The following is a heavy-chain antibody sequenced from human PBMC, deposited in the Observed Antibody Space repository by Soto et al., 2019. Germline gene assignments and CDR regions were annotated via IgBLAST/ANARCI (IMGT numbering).Heavy chain of an antibody. CDR1: GGSISSGVYY. Sequence: QVQLQESGPGLVKPSQTLSLTCTVSGGSISSGVYYWSWIRQHPGKCLEWIGYIFYSGSTYYNPSLKSRVTISVDTSKNQFSLKLSSVTAADTAVYYCAIYDSSGSRGFQHWGQGTLMTVSS. J-gene: IGHJ1*01. D-gene: IGHD3-22*01. CDR3: AIYDSSGSRGFQH. CDR2: IFYSGST. V-gene: IGHV4-31*03.